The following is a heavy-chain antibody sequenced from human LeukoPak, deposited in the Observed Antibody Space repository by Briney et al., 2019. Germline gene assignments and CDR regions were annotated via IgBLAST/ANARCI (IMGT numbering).Heavy chain of an antibody. Sequence: SVKVSCKASGGTFSSYAISWVRQAPGQGLEWMGRIIPILGIANYAQKFQGRVTITADKSTSTAYMELSSLRSEDTAVYYCARAYDSSGYYPRYFGYWGQGTLVTASS. CDR3: ARAYDSSGYYPRYFGY. CDR2: IIPILGIA. J-gene: IGHJ4*02. D-gene: IGHD3-22*01. V-gene: IGHV1-69*04. CDR1: GGTFSSYA.